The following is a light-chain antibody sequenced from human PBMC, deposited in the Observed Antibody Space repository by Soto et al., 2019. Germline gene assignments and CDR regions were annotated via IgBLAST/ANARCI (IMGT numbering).Light chain of an antibody. CDR2: EVN. J-gene: IGLJ3*02. CDR1: SSDVGSYNL. Sequence: QSALTQPASVSGSPGQSITISCTGTSSDVGSYNLVSWYQQDPGKAPKLIIYEVNKRPSGVSNRFSGSKSGNTASLTISGLQAEDEAEFYCCSYVGSSSYWVFGGGTKLTVL. V-gene: IGLV2-23*02. CDR3: CSYVGSSSYWV.